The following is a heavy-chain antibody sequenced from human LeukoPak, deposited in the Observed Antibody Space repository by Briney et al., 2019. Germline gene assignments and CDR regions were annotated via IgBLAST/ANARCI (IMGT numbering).Heavy chain of an antibody. V-gene: IGHV4-59*01. CDR2: IYYSGST. CDR1: GGSISSYY. CDR3: ARAYVDIVATIIFDY. J-gene: IGHJ4*02. D-gene: IGHD5-12*01. Sequence: PSETLSLTCTVSGGSISSYYWSWIRQPPGKGLEWIGYIYYSGSTNYNPSLKSRVTISVDTSKNQFSLKLSSVTAADTAVYYCARAYVDIVATIIFDYWGQGTLVTVSS.